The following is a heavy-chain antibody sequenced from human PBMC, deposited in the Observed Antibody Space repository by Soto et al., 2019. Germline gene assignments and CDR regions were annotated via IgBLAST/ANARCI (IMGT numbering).Heavy chain of an antibody. J-gene: IGHJ4*02. V-gene: IGHV4-34*01. Sequence: SETLSLTCAVYGGSFSGYYWSWIRRPPGKGLEWIGEINQSGGTHYNPSLKSRVTISVDTSKNQFSLKLSSVTATDTAVYYCARGRSITMLRGAPPDYWGQGTLVTVSS. CDR3: ARGRSITMLRGAPPDY. D-gene: IGHD3-10*01. CDR1: GGSFSGYY. CDR2: INQSGGT.